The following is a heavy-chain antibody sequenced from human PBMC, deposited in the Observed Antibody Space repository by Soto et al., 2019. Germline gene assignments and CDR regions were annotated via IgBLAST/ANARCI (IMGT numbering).Heavy chain of an antibody. Sequence: QVHLVESGGGVVQPGGSLRLSCAASGFTFSSYAIHWVRQAPGKGLEWVAIIWFDGSNKNYADSVKGRFSISRDNSKNTLFLQMDSLRAEDTAVYYCARGQLPAATTYFDFWGQGTLVIVSS. V-gene: IGHV3-33*01. CDR3: ARGQLPAATTYFDF. CDR2: IWFDGSNK. CDR1: GFTFSSYA. J-gene: IGHJ4*02. D-gene: IGHD2-15*01.